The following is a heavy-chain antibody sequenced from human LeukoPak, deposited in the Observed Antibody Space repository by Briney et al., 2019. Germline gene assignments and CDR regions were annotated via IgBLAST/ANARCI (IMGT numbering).Heavy chain of an antibody. J-gene: IGHJ2*01. CDR1: GGSISSYY. CDR3: ARGGFSGGILRYFDL. CDR2: IYYSGST. V-gene: IGHV4-59*01. D-gene: IGHD2-15*01. Sequence: PSETLSLTCNVSGGSISSYYWSWIRQPPGKGLEWMGYIYYSGSTNYNPSLKSRVTISVDTSKSQFSLKLRSVAAADTAVYYCARGGFSGGILRYFDLWGRGTLVTVSS.